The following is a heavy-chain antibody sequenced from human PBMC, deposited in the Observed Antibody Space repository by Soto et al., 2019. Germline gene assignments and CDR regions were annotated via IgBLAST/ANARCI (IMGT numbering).Heavy chain of an antibody. V-gene: IGHV3-33*01. D-gene: IGHD4-17*01. CDR3: ARGKDDGDYYYYGMDV. CDR2: IWYDGSNK. Sequence: GGSLRLSCAASGFTFSSYGMHWVRQAPGKGLEWVAVIWYDGSNKYYADSVKGRFTISRDNSKNTLYLQMNSLRAEDTAVYYCARGKDDGDYYYYGMDVWGQGTTVTVSS. CDR1: GFTFSSYG. J-gene: IGHJ6*02.